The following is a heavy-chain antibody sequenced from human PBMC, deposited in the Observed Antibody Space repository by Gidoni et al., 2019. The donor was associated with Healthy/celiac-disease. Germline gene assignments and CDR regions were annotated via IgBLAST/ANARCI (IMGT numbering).Heavy chain of an antibody. D-gene: IGHD4-17*01. J-gene: IGHJ6*03. Sequence: QVQLVPSGSEVTKPGSSVKVSCKASGGPFSSYAISWVRQAPGQGLEWMGGIIPILGTANYEEKFQSRVTITADESTSTAYMELSSLRSEDTAVYYCARGTVTTNDYDYDYMDVWGKGTTVTVSS. CDR3: ARGTVTTNDYDYDYMDV. CDR2: IIPILGTA. V-gene: IGHV1-69*01. CDR1: GGPFSSYA.